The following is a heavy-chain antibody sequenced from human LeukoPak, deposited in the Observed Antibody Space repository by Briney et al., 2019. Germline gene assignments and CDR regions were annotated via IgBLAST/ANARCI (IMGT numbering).Heavy chain of an antibody. CDR2: INSDGSST. CDR1: GFTFSSYW. D-gene: IGHD4-17*01. Sequence: PGGSLRLSCAASGFTFSSYWMHWVRQAPAKGLVWVSRINSDGSSTSYADSVKGRFTISRDNAKNTLYLQMNSLRAEDTAVCYCARGLRLDYWGQGTLVTVSS. CDR3: ARGLRLDY. J-gene: IGHJ4*02. V-gene: IGHV3-74*01.